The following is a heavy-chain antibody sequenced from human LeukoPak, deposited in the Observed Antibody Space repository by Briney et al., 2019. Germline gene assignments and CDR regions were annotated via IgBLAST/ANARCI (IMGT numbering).Heavy chain of an antibody. CDR1: GFIISGDY. J-gene: IGHJ3*02. D-gene: IGHD7-27*01. V-gene: IGHV3-53*01. CDR2: IYSGGNT. CDR3: SEMSGDAFVI. Sequence: HPGGSLRLSCAASGFIISGDYMSWVRQAPGKGLEWVSVIYSGGNTYYADSVKGRFTISRDNSKNTLYLQINGLRAEDTAVYYCSEMSGDAFVIWGQGKMLTVSS.